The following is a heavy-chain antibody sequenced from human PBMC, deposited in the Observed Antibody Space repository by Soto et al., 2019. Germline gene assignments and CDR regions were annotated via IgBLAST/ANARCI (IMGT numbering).Heavy chain of an antibody. CDR2: VYDSGAT. Sequence: QVQLQESGPGLVKPSGTLSLTCTVSGASIRGHYWSWIRQPPGKGPEWIGYVYDSGATNYDPFLVSRVTMSVDTSKHQFFLKLTSATAADTAIYYCARLKYDDSLYYFDKWGPGTMVTVSS. CDR3: ARLKYDDSLYYFDK. J-gene: IGHJ4*02. D-gene: IGHD3-22*01. V-gene: IGHV4-59*08. CDR1: GASIRGHY.